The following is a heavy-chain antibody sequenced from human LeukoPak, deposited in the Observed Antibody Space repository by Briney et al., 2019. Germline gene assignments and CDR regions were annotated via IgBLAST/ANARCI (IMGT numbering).Heavy chain of an antibody. CDR3: VRVSLITSLSICEY. Sequence: ASVKVSCKAAGYNFPAYFMHWVRKAPGQGLEWMGRINPNGGDTNYAQKFQGRVIMASDTSISTPYMELNSLIYDDTAVYVFVRVSLITSLSICEYWGRGTVVSVFS. CDR1: GYNFPAYF. V-gene: IGHV1-2*06. D-gene: IGHD3-16*01. J-gene: IGHJ4*02. CDR2: INPNGGDT.